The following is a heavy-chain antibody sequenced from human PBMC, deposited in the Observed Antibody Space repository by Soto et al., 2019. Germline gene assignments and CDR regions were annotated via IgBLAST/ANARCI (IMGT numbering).Heavy chain of an antibody. CDR1: GGSINSYY. V-gene: IGHV4-59*08. CDR3: AIHGSYSNRFYAFAI. CDR2: IYYTGST. D-gene: IGHD4-4*01. Sequence: SETLSLTCTVSGGSINSYYWSWIRQPPGKGLEYIGYIYYTGSTYYNPSLKSRVTISLDTSKNQISLKLTSVTAADTAVYYCAIHGSYSNRFYAFAIWSQVTKVTVSS. J-gene: IGHJ3*02.